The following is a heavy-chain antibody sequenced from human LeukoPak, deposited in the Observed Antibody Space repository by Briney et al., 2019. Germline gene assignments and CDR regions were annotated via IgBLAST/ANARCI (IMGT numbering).Heavy chain of an antibody. Sequence: GASVKVSCKASGYTFTSYGISWVRQAPGQGLEWMGWISAHNGNTNYAQKLQGRVTMTTDTSTSTAYMELRSLRSDDTAVYYCARAEYSGYDPVWFYWGQGTLVTVSS. CDR2: ISAHNGNT. CDR3: ARAEYSGYDPVWFY. CDR1: GYTFTSYG. V-gene: IGHV1-18*01. D-gene: IGHD5-12*01. J-gene: IGHJ4*02.